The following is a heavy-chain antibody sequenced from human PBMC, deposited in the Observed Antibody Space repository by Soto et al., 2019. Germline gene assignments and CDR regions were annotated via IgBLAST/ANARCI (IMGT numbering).Heavy chain of an antibody. J-gene: IGHJ4*02. CDR2: ISGSGGIA. CDR3: AKQEVTGMDPFDY. D-gene: IGHD2-8*01. CDR1: GVTFSSYA. Sequence: GGSLRLSCAASGVTFSSYAMSWVRQAPGKGLEWVSSISGSGGIAYYAASVKGQFTISRDNSKNTLYLQMNSLRAEDTAVYYCAKQEVTGMDPFDYWGQGTLVTVSS. V-gene: IGHV3-23*01.